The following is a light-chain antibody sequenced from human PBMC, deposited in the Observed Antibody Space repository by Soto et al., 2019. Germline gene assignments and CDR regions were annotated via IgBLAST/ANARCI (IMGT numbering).Light chain of an antibody. CDR1: QSINRY. CDR2: AAS. J-gene: IGKJ2*01. Sequence: DIQMTQSPSSLSASVGDRVTITCRASQSINRYLNWYQQKPGRAPKLLISAASSLQSGVPSRFIGSGSGTDFTLTISSLQREDSATYYWQQSYSTLYTFGQGTKLEIK. CDR3: QQSYSTLYT. V-gene: IGKV1-39*01.